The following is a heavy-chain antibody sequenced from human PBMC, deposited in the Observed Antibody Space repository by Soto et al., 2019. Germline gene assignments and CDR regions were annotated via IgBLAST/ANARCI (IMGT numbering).Heavy chain of an antibody. CDR2: INPSGGST. CDR3: ARDAEETYYYDSSGYYQYYFDY. Sequence: ASVKVSCKASGYTFSNYGIHWVRQAPGQRLEWMGLINPSGGSTSYAQKFQGRVTMTRDTSTSTVYMELSSLRSEDTAVYYCARDAEETYYYDSSGYYQYYFDYWGQGTLVTVSS. D-gene: IGHD3-22*01. V-gene: IGHV1-46*01. J-gene: IGHJ4*02. CDR1: GYTFSNYG.